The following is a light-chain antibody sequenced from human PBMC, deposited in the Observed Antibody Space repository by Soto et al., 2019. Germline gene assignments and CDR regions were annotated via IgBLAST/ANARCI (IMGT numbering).Light chain of an antibody. Sequence: QLVLTQPPSLSGAPGQRVTISCTGTNSDIGAGYDVNWYQQPPGTAPKLLIYGNTNRPSGVPDRFSGSKSDTSASLAITGLQAEDEADYYCQSYDSSLRGVVFGGGTQLTVL. CDR1: NSDIGAGYD. CDR2: GNT. V-gene: IGLV1-40*01. J-gene: IGLJ3*02. CDR3: QSYDSSLRGVV.